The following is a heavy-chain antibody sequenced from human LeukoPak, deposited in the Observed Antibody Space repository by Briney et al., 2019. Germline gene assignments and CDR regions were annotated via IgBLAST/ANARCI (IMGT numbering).Heavy chain of an antibody. D-gene: IGHD4/OR15-4a*01. J-gene: IGHJ4*02. CDR3: AKESGALGAPLYDY. V-gene: IGHV3-23*01. Sequence: GGSLRLSCGASGFIFRNYAMSWVRQAPGEGLEWVSGISDNGGGRYYADSVKGRFTISWDNSKNMLYLQMNSLRAEDTAVYYCAKESGALGAPLYDYWGRGILVTASS. CDR2: ISDNGGGR. CDR1: GFIFRNYA.